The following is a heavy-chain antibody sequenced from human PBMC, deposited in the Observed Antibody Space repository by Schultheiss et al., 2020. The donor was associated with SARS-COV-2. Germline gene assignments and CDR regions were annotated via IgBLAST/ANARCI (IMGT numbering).Heavy chain of an antibody. V-gene: IGHV4-34*01. Sequence: SETLSLTCAVYGGSFSGYYWSWIRQPPGKGLEWIGEINHSGSTNYNPSLKSRVTISVDTSKNQFSLKLSSVTAADTAVYYCARQVWFGEDYYYGMDVWGQGTTVTVSS. J-gene: IGHJ6*02. CDR2: INHSGST. D-gene: IGHD3-10*01. CDR3: ARQVWFGEDYYYGMDV. CDR1: GGSFSGYY.